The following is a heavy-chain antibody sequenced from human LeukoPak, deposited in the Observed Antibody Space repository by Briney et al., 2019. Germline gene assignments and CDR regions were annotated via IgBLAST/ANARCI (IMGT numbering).Heavy chain of an antibody. Sequence: PSETLSLTCTVSGGSISSYYWSWIRQPAGKGLEWIGRIYTSGSTNYNPSLKSRVTMSVDTSKNQFSLKLTSVTAADTAVYYCARGYESQGYYFPFDHWGQGTLITVPS. V-gene: IGHV4-4*07. J-gene: IGHJ4*02. D-gene: IGHD3-22*01. CDR2: IYTSGST. CDR1: GGSISSYY. CDR3: ARGYESQGYYFPFDH.